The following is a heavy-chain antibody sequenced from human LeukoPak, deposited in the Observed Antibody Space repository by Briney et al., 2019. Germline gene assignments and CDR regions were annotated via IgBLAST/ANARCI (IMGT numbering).Heavy chain of an antibody. Sequence: GGSLRLSCAASGFTFSDCNMNWVRQAPGKGPEWVSYIDARSGITYYADSVQGRFTLSRDNARESVFLQMDSLRVDDTAVYYCARTYDFGRGPPGDAFDNWGPGTWVIVSS. D-gene: IGHD3-3*01. CDR2: IDARSGIT. J-gene: IGHJ3*02. CDR1: GFTFSDCN. V-gene: IGHV3-48*01. CDR3: ARTYDFGRGPPGDAFDN.